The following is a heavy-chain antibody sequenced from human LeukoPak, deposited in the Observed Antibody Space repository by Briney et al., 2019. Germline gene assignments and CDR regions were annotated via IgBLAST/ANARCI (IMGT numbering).Heavy chain of an antibody. Sequence: PGGSLRLSCAASTFTFSSYAMSRVRQAPGKGLEWVSAISGSGGSTFYADSVRGRFTISRDNSNNTLNLQLNSLRAEDTAVYYCARARTITRDALDIWGPGTKVTVSS. V-gene: IGHV3-23*01. D-gene: IGHD3-10*01. CDR3: ARARTITRDALDI. CDR2: ISGSGGST. J-gene: IGHJ3*02. CDR1: TFTFSSYA.